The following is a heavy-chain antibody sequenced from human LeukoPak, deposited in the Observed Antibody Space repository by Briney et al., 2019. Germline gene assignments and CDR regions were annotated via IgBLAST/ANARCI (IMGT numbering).Heavy chain of an antibody. Sequence: ASVKVSCKASGYTFTSYAMHWVRQAPGQRLEWMGWINVGNGNTKYSQKFQGRVTITRDTSASTAYMELSSLRSEDTAVYYCARSGTTGWLIDYWGQGTLVTVSS. CDR3: ARSGTTGWLIDY. CDR2: INVGNGNT. D-gene: IGHD1-1*01. V-gene: IGHV1-3*01. CDR1: GYTFTSYA. J-gene: IGHJ4*02.